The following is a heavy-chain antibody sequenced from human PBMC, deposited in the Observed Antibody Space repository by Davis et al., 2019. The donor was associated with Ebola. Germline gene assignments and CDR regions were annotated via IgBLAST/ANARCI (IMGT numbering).Heavy chain of an antibody. CDR2: ISSSSSYI. D-gene: IGHD4-11*01. J-gene: IGHJ6*02. CDR3: ARDDRTVTLSEDGMDV. Sequence: PGGSLRLSCAASGFTFSSYSMNWVRQAPGKGLEWVSSISSSSSYIYYADSVKGRFTISRDNAQNSLYLQMNSLRAEDTAVYYCARDDRTVTLSEDGMDVWGQGTTVTVSS. CDR1: GFTFSSYS. V-gene: IGHV3-21*01.